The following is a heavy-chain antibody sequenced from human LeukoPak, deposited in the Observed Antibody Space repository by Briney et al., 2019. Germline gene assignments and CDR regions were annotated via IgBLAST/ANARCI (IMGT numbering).Heavy chain of an antibody. V-gene: IGHV4-31*03. J-gene: IGHJ4*02. CDR2: IYYSGST. Sequence: SETLSLTCTVSSGSISSGGYYWSWIRQHPGKGLEWIGYIYYSGSTYYNPSLKSRVTISVDTSKNQFSLKLSSVTAADTAVYYCAREGSGLFDYWGQGTLVTVSS. D-gene: IGHD2-15*01. CDR3: AREGSGLFDY. CDR1: SGSISSGGYY.